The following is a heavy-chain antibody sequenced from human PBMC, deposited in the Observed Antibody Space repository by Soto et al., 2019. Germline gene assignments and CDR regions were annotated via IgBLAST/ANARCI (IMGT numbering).Heavy chain of an antibody. CDR2: IYYSGST. Sequence: PSETLSLTCTVSGGSISSYYWSWIRQPPGKGLEWIGYIYYSGSTNYNPSLKSRVTISVDTSKNQFSLKLGSVTAADTAVYYCARASSTSSDFDYWGQGTLVTVSS. CDR1: GGSISSYY. V-gene: IGHV4-59*01. CDR3: ARASSTSSDFDY. D-gene: IGHD2-2*01. J-gene: IGHJ4*02.